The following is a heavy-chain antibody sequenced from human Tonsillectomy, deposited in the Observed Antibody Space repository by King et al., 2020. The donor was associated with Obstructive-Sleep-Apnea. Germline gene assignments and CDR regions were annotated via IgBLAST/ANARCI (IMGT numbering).Heavy chain of an antibody. Sequence: QVQLVESGGGVVQPGRSLRLSCAASGFIFSTYGIHWVRQAPGKGLEWVAVTSYDGSNKYYADSVKGRFTISRDNSKNTLYLQMNSLRGEDTAVYYCAKDRMVATLHYFCGMDVWGQGTTVTVSS. J-gene: IGHJ6*02. V-gene: IGHV3-30*18. CDR3: AKDRMVATLHYFCGMDV. CDR2: TSYDGSNK. CDR1: GFIFSTYG. D-gene: IGHD2-15*01.